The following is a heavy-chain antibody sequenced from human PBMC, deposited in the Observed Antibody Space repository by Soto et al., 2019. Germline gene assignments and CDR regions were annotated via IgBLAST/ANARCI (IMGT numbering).Heavy chain of an antibody. J-gene: IGHJ6*02. CDR2: INPSGGST. CDR3: ARDKTSSSWYRNNYYYGMDV. D-gene: IGHD6-13*01. Sequence: QVQLVQSGAEVKKPGASVKVSCKASGYTFTSYYMHWVRQAPGQGLEWMGIINPSGGSTSYAQKFQGRVTMTRDTSTSTVYMELSSLRSEDTAVYYCARDKTSSSWYRNNYYYGMDVWGQGTTVTVSS. CDR1: GYTFTSYY. V-gene: IGHV1-46*01.